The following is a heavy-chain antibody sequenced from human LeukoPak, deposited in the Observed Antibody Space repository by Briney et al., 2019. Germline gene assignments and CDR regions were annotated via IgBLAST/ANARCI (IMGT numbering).Heavy chain of an antibody. J-gene: IGHJ6*03. D-gene: IGHD3-3*01. CDR2: IYTSGST. V-gene: IGHV4-4*07. CDR3: ARVFDSPEWPYYYYYMDV. Sequence: PSETLSLTCTVSGGSISSYYWSWIRQPAGKGLEWTGRIYTSGSTNYNPSLKSRVTMSVDTSKNQFSLKLSSVTAADTAVYYCARVFDSPEWPYYYYYMDVWGKGTTVTVSS. CDR1: GGSISSYY.